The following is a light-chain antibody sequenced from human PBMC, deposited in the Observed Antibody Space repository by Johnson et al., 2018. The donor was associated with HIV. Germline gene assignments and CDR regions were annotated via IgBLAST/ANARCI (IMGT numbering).Light chain of an antibody. Sequence: QSVLTQPPSVSAAPGQKVTISCSGSSSNIGNNYVSWYQQLPGTAPKLLIYENKKRPSGIPDRFSASKSGTSATLAITGLQTGDEADYYCGTWDSSLGAHYVFGSGTEVTVL. CDR3: GTWDSSLGAHYV. CDR2: ENK. CDR1: SSNIGNNY. J-gene: IGLJ1*01. V-gene: IGLV1-51*01.